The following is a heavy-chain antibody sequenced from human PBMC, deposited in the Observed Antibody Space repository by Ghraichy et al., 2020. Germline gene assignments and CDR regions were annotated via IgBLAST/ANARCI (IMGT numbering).Heavy chain of an antibody. J-gene: IGHJ6*01. Sequence: SVKVSCKTSGAPFSTSAIFWVRLSPVQLLEWMGGIIPNFGIANYAQKFQGRVTITADESTSTAYMELSSLRSEDTAVYFCASLRAPMVRGVIIRPCGYYYNGMDAWGQ. CDR3: ASLRAPMVRGVIIRPCGYYYNGMDA. CDR2: IIPNFGIA. D-gene: IGHD3-10*01. V-gene: IGHV1-69*13. CDR1: GAPFSTSA.